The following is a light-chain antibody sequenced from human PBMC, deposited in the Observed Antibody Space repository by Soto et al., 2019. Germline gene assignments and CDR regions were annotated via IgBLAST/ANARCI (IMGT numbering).Light chain of an antibody. CDR1: SSNIGRYT. V-gene: IGLV1-44*01. Sequence: QSVLTQPPSASGTPGQRVTISCSGSSSNIGRYTVNWYQQLPGTAPKLLIYSSDQRPSGVSHRFSGSKSGNTASLTISGLQAEDEADYYCSSYRTGGPFVFGTGTKVTVL. J-gene: IGLJ1*01. CDR3: SSYRTGGPFV. CDR2: SSD.